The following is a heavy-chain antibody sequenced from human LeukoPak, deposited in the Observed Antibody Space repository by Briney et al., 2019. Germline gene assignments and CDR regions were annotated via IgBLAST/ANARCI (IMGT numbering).Heavy chain of an antibody. CDR3: AKVASEYYGLDV. D-gene: IGHD1-14*01. Sequence: GGSLRLSCAASGFTFSSYEFSWVRQAPGKGLEWVSYISITGGIKYYGESVKGRFTISRDNAKNSLYLQMDSLRGEDTAVYCCAKVASEYYGLDVWGKGTTVTVSS. CDR2: ISITGGIK. V-gene: IGHV3-48*03. CDR1: GFTFSSYE. J-gene: IGHJ6*04.